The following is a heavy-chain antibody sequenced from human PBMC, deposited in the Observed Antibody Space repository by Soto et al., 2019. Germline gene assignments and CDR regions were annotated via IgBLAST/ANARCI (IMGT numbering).Heavy chain of an antibody. CDR1: GGTFSSYA. CDR2: IIPIFGTA. Sequence: QVQLVQSGAEVKKPGSSVKVSCKASGGTFSSYAISWVRQAPGQGLEWMGGIIPIFGTANYAQKFQGRVTITADESTSTAYMQLSSLRSEDTAVYYCASPIVGATYYCDCGMDVWGQGTTVTVSS. CDR3: ASPIVGATYYCDCGMDV. J-gene: IGHJ6*02. V-gene: IGHV1-69*12. D-gene: IGHD1-26*01.